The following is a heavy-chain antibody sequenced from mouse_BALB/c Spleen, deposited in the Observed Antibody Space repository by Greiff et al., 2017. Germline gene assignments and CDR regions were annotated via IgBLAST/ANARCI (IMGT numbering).Heavy chain of an antibody. D-gene: IGHD2-3*01. CDR3: TAHYDGYYDYAMDY. J-gene: IGHJ4*01. V-gene: IGHV6-3*01. Sequence: DVKLVESGGGLVQPGGSMKLSCVASGFTFSSYWMSWVRQSPEKGLEWVAEIRLKSDNYATHYAESVKGKFTISRDDSKSRLYLQMNSLRAEDTGIYYCTAHYDGYYDYAMDYWGQGTSVTVSS. CDR1: GFTFSSYW. CDR2: IRLKSDNYAT.